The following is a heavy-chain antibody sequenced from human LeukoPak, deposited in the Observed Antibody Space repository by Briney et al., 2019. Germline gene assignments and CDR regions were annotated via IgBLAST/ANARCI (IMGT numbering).Heavy chain of an antibody. Sequence: GGSLRLSCAASGFTFSSYAMSWVRQAPGKGLEWVSVISGSGGSTYYADSVKGRFTISRDNSENTLYLQMNSLRAEDTAVYYCAKDADSSGWYIDYWGQGTLVTVSS. CDR1: GFTFSSYA. D-gene: IGHD6-19*01. J-gene: IGHJ4*02. CDR2: ISGSGGST. V-gene: IGHV3-23*01. CDR3: AKDADSSGWYIDY.